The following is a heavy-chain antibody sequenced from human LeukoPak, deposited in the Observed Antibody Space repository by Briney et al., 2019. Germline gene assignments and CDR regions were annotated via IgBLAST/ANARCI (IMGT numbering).Heavy chain of an antibody. CDR3: ARENYYDSSGYLFDY. J-gene: IGHJ4*02. CDR2: IYTSGST. CDR1: GGSISSGSYY. Sequence: SQTLSLTCTVSGGSISSGSYYWSWIRQPAGKGLEWIGRIYTSGSTNYNPSLKSRVTISVDTSKNQFSLKLSSVTADTAVYYCARENYYDSSGYLFDYWGQGTLVTVSS. D-gene: IGHD3-22*01. V-gene: IGHV4-61*02.